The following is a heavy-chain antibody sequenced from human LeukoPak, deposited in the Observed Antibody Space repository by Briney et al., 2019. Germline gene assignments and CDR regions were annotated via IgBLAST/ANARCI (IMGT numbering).Heavy chain of an antibody. J-gene: IGHJ5*02. CDR1: GYTFTSYD. V-gene: IGHV1-8*01. CDR2: MNPNSGNT. Sequence: GASVKVSCKAFGYTFTSYDINWVRQATGQGLEWMGWMNPNSGNTGYAQKFQGRVTMTRNTSISTAYMELSSLRSEDTAVYYCARVIYGSSSGMDVWFDPWGQGTLVTVSS. CDR3: ARVIYGSSSGMDVWFDP. D-gene: IGHD6-6*01.